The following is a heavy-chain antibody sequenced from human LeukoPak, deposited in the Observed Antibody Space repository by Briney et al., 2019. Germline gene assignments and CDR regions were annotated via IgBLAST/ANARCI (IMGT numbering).Heavy chain of an antibody. J-gene: IGHJ4*02. Sequence: SETLSLTCTVSGGSISSGDYYWSWIRQPPGKGLEWIGYIYYSGSTCYNPSLKSRVTISVDTSKNQFSLKLSSVTAADTAVYYCARVAWDLLFDYWGQGTLVTVSS. CDR3: ARVAWDLLFDY. CDR1: GGSISSGDYY. CDR2: IYYSGST. D-gene: IGHD1-26*01. V-gene: IGHV4-30-4*08.